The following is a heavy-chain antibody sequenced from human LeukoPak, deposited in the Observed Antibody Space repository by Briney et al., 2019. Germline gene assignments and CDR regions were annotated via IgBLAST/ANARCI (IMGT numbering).Heavy chain of an antibody. CDR3: ARNFDMKGFDP. D-gene: IGHD3-9*01. CDR2: INSDSCFT. Sequence: ASVTVSFTASGYTFTVYYMNWVRQAPGQGLGWMGWINSDSCFTKYAQKFQGRVPMTRDTSITTVYMDLTRLTSDDTAVYYCARNFDMKGFDPWGQGTLVTVSS. CDR1: GYTFTVYY. V-gene: IGHV1-2*02. J-gene: IGHJ5*02.